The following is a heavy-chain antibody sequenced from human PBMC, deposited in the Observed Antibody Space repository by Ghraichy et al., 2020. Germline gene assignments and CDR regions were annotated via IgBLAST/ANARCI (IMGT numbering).Heavy chain of an antibody. CDR3: ARWIVVPAANYYGMDV. CDR2: IYYSGST. V-gene: IGHV4-59*08. D-gene: IGHD2-2*01. J-gene: IGHJ6*02. Sequence: SETLSLTCTVSGGSISSYYWSWIRQPPGKGLEWIGYIYYSGSTNYNPSLKSRVTISVDTSKNQFSLKLSSVTAADTAVYYCARWIVVPAANYYGMDVWGQGTTVTVSS. CDR1: GGSISSYY.